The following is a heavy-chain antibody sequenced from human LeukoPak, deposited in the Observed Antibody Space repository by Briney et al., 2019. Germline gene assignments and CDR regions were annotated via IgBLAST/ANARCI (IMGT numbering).Heavy chain of an antibody. CDR3: ARHVGNSGSGSYLTYFDY. CDR2: IYYSGST. CDR1: GGSISSYY. V-gene: IGHV4-59*08. Sequence: SETLSLTCTVSGGSISSYYWSWIRQPPGKGLERIGHIYYSGSTHYNPSLKSRVTISVDTSKNQFSLKLSSVTAADTAVYYCARHVGNSGSGSYLTYFDYWGQGTLVTVSS. D-gene: IGHD3-10*01. J-gene: IGHJ4*02.